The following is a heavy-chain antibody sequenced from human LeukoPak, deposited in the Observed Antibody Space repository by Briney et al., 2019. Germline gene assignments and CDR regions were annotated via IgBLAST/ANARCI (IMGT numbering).Heavy chain of an antibody. CDR3: ARGDDFWSGYSSVGYYYYYMDV. CDR2: IIPIFGSA. D-gene: IGHD3-3*01. J-gene: IGHJ6*03. Sequence: SVKVSCKASGGTFSSYAISWVRQAPGQGLEWMGGIIPIFGSANYAQKFQGRVTITADESTSTAYMELTSLRSEDTAVYYCARGDDFWSGYSSVGYYYYYMDVWGKGTTVTVSS. CDR1: GGTFSSYA. V-gene: IGHV1-69*13.